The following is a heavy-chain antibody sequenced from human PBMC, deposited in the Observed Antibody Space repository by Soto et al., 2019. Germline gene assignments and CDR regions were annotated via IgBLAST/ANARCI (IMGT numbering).Heavy chain of an antibody. CDR2: ITGNSARI. CDR3: AKNGDFDYDAFDV. D-gene: IGHD3-16*01. V-gene: IGHV3-23*01. J-gene: IGHJ3*01. CDR1: DSTIRRYA. Sequence: GGSLRLSCAASDSTIRRYAMSWVRQAPGKGLEWVSGITGNSARIYYADSVKGRFSISRDNSKNTLYLQMDTLRAEDTAVYYCAKNGDFDYDAFDVWGQGTVVTVS.